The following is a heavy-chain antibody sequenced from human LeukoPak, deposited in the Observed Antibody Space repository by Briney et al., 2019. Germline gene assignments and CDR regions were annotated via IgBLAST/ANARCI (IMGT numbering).Heavy chain of an antibody. V-gene: IGHV1-18*01. CDR1: GYTFTSYG. D-gene: IGHD4-17*01. CDR2: ISAYNGKT. J-gene: IGHJ4*02. Sequence: ASVTVSCTASGYTFTSYGISWVRQAPGQGLEWMGWISAYNGKTNYAQKLQGRVTMTTDTSTSTAYMELRSLRSDDTAVYYCARDVRYGDYDSPDYWGQGTLVTVSS. CDR3: ARDVRYGDYDSPDY.